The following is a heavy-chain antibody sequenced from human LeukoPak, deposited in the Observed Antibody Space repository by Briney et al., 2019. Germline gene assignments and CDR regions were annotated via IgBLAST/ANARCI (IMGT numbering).Heavy chain of an antibody. J-gene: IGHJ4*02. Sequence: PSETLSLTCTVSGGSISSGGYYWSWIRQHPGKGLEWIGYIYYSGSTYYNPSLKSRVTISVDTSKNQFSLKLSSVTAADTAVYYCARVRGCTNGVCYSVVFDYWGQGTLVTVSS. CDR3: ARVRGCTNGVCYSVVFDY. D-gene: IGHD2-8*01. V-gene: IGHV4-31*03. CDR2: IYYSGST. CDR1: GGSISSGGYY.